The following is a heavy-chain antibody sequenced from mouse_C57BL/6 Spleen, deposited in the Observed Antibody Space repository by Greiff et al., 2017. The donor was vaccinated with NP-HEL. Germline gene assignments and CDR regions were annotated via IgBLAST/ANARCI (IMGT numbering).Heavy chain of an antibody. CDR2: INPNNGGT. CDR1: GYTFTDYY. J-gene: IGHJ3*01. D-gene: IGHD4-1*01. CDR3: ARGWDLAWFAY. V-gene: IGHV1-26*01. Sequence: EVKLQQSGPELVKPGASVKISCKASGYTFTDYYMNWVKQSHGKSLEWIGDINPNNGGTSYNQKFKGKATLTVDKSSSTAYMELRSLTSEDSAVYYCARGWDLAWFAYWGQGTLVTVSA.